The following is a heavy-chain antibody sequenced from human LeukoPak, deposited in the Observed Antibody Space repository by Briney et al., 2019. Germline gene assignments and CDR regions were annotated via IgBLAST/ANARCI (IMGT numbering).Heavy chain of an antibody. V-gene: IGHV3-7*05. Sequence: GGSLRLSCAASGFTFSSYWMDWVRQAPGKGLEWVAIIKSDGSDRYYVDSVKGRFTVSKDNAKNSLYLQMNSLRAEDTAMYYCARNRGGGSGYSDYWGQGTLVTVSS. D-gene: IGHD3-22*01. J-gene: IGHJ4*02. CDR3: ARNRGGGSGYSDY. CDR1: GFTFSSYW. CDR2: IKSDGSDR.